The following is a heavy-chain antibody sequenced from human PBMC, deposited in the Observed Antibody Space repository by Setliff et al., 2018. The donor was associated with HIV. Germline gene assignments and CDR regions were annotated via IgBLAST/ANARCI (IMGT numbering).Heavy chain of an antibody. CDR2: IYTSGST. CDR3: ARGRHYYDSRGYYD. D-gene: IGHD3-22*01. CDR1: GGSLSFYY. V-gene: IGHV4-4*08. J-gene: IGHJ1*01. Sequence: KPSETLSLTCTVSGGSLSFYYWSWIRQPPGKGLEWIGYIYTSGSTNYNPSLKSRVTISVDMSKKEFSLKLTSVTAADTAVYYCARGRHYYDSRGYYDWGQGTLVTVSS.